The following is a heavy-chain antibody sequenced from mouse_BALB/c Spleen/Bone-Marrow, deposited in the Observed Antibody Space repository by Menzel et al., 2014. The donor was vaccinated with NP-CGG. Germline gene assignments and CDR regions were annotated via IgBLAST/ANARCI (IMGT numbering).Heavy chain of an antibody. D-gene: IGHD2-4*01. CDR2: INPDSSTI. J-gene: IGHJ1*01. CDR3: ARLYYDYDDVFYWYFDV. Sequence: VQLQQPGGGLVQPGGSLKLSCAASGFDFSRYWMSWVRQAPGKGLEWIGEINPDSSTINYTPSLKDKFIISRDNAKNTLYLQMSKVRSEDTAPYYCARLYYDYDDVFYWYFDVWGAGTTVTVSS. V-gene: IGHV4-1*02. CDR1: GFDFSRYW.